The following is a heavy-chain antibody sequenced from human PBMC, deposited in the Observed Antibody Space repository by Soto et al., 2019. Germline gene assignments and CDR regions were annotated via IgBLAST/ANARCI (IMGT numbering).Heavy chain of an antibody. CDR3: AKVSSSWYAGFFDL. D-gene: IGHD6-13*01. Sequence: EVQLLESGGGLVQPGGSLRLSCTASGFTFSSHAMTWVRQAPGKGLEWVSGLSDSGGSIYYADSVKGRFTISRDNSMNTPYLKMNTLRAEDTAIYYCAKVSSSWYAGFFDLWGQGTLVTVSS. J-gene: IGHJ4*02. V-gene: IGHV3-23*01. CDR1: GFTFSSHA. CDR2: LSDSGGSI.